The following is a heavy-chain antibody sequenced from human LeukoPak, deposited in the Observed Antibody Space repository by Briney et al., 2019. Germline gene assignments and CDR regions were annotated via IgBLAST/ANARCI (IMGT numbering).Heavy chain of an antibody. V-gene: IGHV3-13*04. J-gene: IGHJ4*02. CDR1: GFTVVDYG. CDR3: ARVAKERVGGVYYFDY. Sequence: LRLSWAAAGFTVVDYGTGSARQAGGEWRGLGSAIGTAGDTYYTGSVKGRFTISRENAKNSLYLQMNSLRAGDAAVYYCARVAKERVGGVYYFDYWGQGTLVTVSS. D-gene: IGHD1-1*01. CDR2: IGTAGDT.